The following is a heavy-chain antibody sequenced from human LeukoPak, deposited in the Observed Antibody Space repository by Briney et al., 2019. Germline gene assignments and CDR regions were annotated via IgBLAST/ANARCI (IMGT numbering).Heavy chain of an antibody. CDR1: GGSISSSSYY. CDR3: ARAGRGSGSYYTFFDY. D-gene: IGHD3-10*01. CDR2: IYYSGST. V-gene: IGHV4-39*07. J-gene: IGHJ4*02. Sequence: SETLSLTCTVSGGSISSSSYYWGWIRQPPGKGLEWIGSIYYSGSTYYNPSLKSRVTISVDTSKNQFSLKLSSVTAADTAVYYCARAGRGSGSYYTFFDYWGQGTLVTVSS.